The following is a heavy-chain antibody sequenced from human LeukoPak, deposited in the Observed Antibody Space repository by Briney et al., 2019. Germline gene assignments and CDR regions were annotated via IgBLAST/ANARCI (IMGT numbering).Heavy chain of an antibody. CDR3: ASFPYYYDSSGYYY. V-gene: IGHV4-61*02. CDR1: GGSISSGSYY. D-gene: IGHD3-22*01. J-gene: IGHJ4*02. CDR2: IYTSGST. Sequence: RPSQTPSLTCTVSGGSISSGSYYWSWVRQPPGKGLEWIGRIYTSGSTNYNPSLKSRVTISVDTSKNQFSLKLSSVTAADTAVYYCASFPYYYDSSGYYYWGQGTLVTVSS.